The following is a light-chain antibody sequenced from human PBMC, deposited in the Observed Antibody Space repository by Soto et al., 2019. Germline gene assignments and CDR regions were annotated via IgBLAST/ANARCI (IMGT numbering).Light chain of an antibody. CDR2: GAS. CDR3: QPYGSPLT. CDR1: EGVSGRQ. Sequence: EIVLTQSPCTLSLSLGERATLSCRASEGVSGRQLAWYQKTAGEAPLLIIDGASTRAAGIPARFSGSGSGEDFTPTISRLAHEVFAEYYCQPYGSPLTFGQGTKVDIK. V-gene: IGKV3-20*01. J-gene: IGKJ1*01.